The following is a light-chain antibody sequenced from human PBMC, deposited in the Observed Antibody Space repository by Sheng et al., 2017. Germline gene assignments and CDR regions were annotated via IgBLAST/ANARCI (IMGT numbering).Light chain of an antibody. V-gene: IGKV1-12*01. CDR3: QQADSFPLT. J-gene: IGKJ4*01. CDR2: GAS. Sequence: DTQMTQSPSSVSASVGDSVSITCRASQGIGTSLAWYQQEPGKVPKLLINGASTLQNGVPSRFSGSGSGTEFTLTISSLLPEDFATYYCQQADSFPLTFGGGTKVDMK. CDR1: QGIGTS.